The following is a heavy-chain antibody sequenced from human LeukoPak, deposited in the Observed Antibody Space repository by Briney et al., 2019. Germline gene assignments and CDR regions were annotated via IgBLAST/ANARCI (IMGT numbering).Heavy chain of an antibody. CDR2: ISSSSSYI. V-gene: IGHV3-21*01. D-gene: IGHD2-21*02. CDR3: ARQRGLTTDMRMDV. CDR1: GFTFSSYS. Sequence: PGGSLRLSCAASGFTFSSYSMNWVRQAPGKGLEWVSSISSSSSYIYYADSVKGRFTISRDNAKNSLYLQMNSLRAEDTAVYYCARQRGLTTDMRMDVWGQGTTVTVSS. J-gene: IGHJ6*02.